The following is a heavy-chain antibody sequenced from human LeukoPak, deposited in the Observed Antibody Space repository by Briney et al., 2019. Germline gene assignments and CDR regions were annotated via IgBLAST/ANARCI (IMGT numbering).Heavy chain of an antibody. V-gene: IGHV4-34*01. CDR2: INHSGTI. CDR3: AKGVWAPRFDS. J-gene: IGHJ5*01. Sequence: SETLSLTCAVYGASFSYDYWSWIRQAPGKGLEWIGEINHSGTITYNPSLKSRVTISAEKSKSQFSLRLTSVTAADTAVYYCAKGVWAPRFDSWGQGTLVTVSS. D-gene: IGHD7-27*01. CDR1: GASFSYDY.